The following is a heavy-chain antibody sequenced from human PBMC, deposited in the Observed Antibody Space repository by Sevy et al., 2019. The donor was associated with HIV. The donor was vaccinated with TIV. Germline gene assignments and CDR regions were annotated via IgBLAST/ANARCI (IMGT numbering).Heavy chain of an antibody. J-gene: IGHJ3*02. CDR3: AKVLNSQINTDDTFDI. Sequence: GGSLRLSCKATGFSLINYAIDWVRQAPGKGLEWVAVMTFDGSNQYYADSVKGRFTISRDNSTNTVYLQMNSLRADDTALYSCAKVLNSQINTDDTFDIWGLGTMVTVSS. CDR1: GFSLINYA. CDR2: MTFDGSNQ. D-gene: IGHD1-7*01. V-gene: IGHV3-33*05.